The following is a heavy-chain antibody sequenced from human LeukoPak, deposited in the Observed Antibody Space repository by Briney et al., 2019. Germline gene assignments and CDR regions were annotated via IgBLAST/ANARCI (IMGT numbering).Heavy chain of an antibody. D-gene: IGHD6-6*01. CDR3: ATFEYSSSSDY. V-gene: IGHV3-30*01. J-gene: IGHJ4*02. CDR2: ISYDGSNK. CDR1: GFTFSSYA. Sequence: GGSLRLSCAASGFTFSSYAMRWVRQAPGKGLEWVAVISYDGSNKYYADSVKGRFTISRDNSKNTLYLQMNSLRAEDTAVYYCATFEYSSSSDYWGQGTLVTVSS.